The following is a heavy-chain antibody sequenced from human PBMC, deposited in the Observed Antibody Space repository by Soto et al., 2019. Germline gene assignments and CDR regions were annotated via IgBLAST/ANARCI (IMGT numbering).Heavy chain of an antibody. CDR2: FIPIFGTT. Sequence: QVHLVQSGAEVKKPGSSVKVSCKASGGTFGSYAISWVRQAPGQGLEWMGGFIPIFGTTNYAQKFQGRVTITADESTSTAYMELSSLRSEDTAVYYCTRDRGRRYNDGRGYYYSAYWGQGTLVTVSS. CDR1: GGTFGSYA. D-gene: IGHD3-22*01. V-gene: IGHV1-69*01. J-gene: IGHJ4*02. CDR3: TRDRGRRYNDGRGYYYSAY.